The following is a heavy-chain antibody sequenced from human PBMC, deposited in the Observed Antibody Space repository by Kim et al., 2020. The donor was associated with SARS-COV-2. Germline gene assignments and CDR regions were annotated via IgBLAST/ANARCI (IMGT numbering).Heavy chain of an antibody. CDR1: GFTVSSNY. D-gene: IGHD5-18*01. Sequence: GGSLRLSCAASGFTVSSNYMSWVRQAPGKGLEWVSVIYSGGSTYYADSVKGRFTISRDNSKNTLYLQMNSLRAEETAVYYCAREITRFGYGYFDYWGQGTLVTVSS. CDR3: AREITRFGYGYFDY. J-gene: IGHJ4*02. V-gene: IGHV3-53*01. CDR2: IYSGGST.